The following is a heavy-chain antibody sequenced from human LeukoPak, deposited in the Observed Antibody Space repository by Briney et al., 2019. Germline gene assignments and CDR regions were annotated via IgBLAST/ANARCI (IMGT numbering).Heavy chain of an antibody. V-gene: IGHV4-59*01. D-gene: IGHD3-22*01. Sequence: SETLSLTCTVSGGSISSYYWSWIRQPPGKGLEWIGYIYYSGSTNYNTSLKSRVTISVEMSKNQFSLKLTSVAAADTAVYYCSRDYSNYYDSSGFDYWGQGTLLAVSS. CDR2: IYYSGST. CDR1: GGSISSYY. J-gene: IGHJ4*02. CDR3: SRDYSNYYDSSGFDY.